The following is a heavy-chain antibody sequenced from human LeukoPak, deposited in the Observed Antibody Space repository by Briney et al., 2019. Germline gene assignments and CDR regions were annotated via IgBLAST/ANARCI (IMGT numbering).Heavy chain of an antibody. J-gene: IGHJ5*02. Sequence: SETLSLTCAVYGGSFSIYYWSWIHQPPGKGLEWLGEINHSGSTNYNPSLKSRVTISVDTSKNQFSLKLSSVTAADTAVYYCARNKGRYGSGRVHFDPWGQGTLVTVSS. V-gene: IGHV4-34*01. CDR2: INHSGST. CDR1: GGSFSIYY. CDR3: ARNKGRYGSGRVHFDP. D-gene: IGHD3-10*01.